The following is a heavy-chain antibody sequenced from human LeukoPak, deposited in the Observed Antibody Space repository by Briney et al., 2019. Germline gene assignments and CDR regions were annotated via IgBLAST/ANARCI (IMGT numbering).Heavy chain of an antibody. V-gene: IGHV3-11*06. J-gene: IGHJ4*02. D-gene: IGHD5-12*01. CDR1: GFTFSDYY. Sequence: GGSLRLSCAASGFTFSDYYMSWIRQAPGKGLEWVSYISSSSSYTNYADSVKGRFTISRDNAKNSLYLQMTSLRAEDMAVYYCARVHSGYDSGYYFDYWGQGTLVTVSS. CDR2: ISSSSSYT. CDR3: ARVHSGYDSGYYFDY.